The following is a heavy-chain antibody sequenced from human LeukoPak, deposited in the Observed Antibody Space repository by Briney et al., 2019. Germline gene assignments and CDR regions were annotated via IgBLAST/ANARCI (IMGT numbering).Heavy chain of an antibody. CDR3: AREGTKSSSSGADY. J-gene: IGHJ4*02. V-gene: IGHV3-30-3*01. CDR2: ISYDGSNK. CDR1: GFTFSSYA. Sequence: PGGSLRLSCAASGFTFSSYAMHWVRQAPGKGLEWVAVISYDGSNKYYADSVKGRFTISRDNSKNTLYLQMNSLRAEDTAVYYCAREGTKSSSSGADYWGQGTLVTVSS. D-gene: IGHD6-6*01.